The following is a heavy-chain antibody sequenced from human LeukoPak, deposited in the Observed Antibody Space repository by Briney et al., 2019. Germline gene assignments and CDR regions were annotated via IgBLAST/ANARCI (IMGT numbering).Heavy chain of an antibody. V-gene: IGHV3-23*01. D-gene: IGHD6-25*01. CDR2: ITGSGENT. J-gene: IGHJ4*02. Sequence: PGGTLRLSCAASGFTFSNYGMNWVRQAPGKGLEWVSGITGSGENTYYADSVKGRFTISRDNSKNTLYLQMNSLRAEDAAIYYCARDRRLASFDYGGQGTLVTVSS. CDR3: ARDRRLASFDY. CDR1: GFTFSNYG.